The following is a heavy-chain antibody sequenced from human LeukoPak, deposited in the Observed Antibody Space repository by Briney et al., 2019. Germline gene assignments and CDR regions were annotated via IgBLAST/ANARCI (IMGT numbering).Heavy chain of an antibody. Sequence: GSLRLSCAASGFIFNKYWMSWVRQPPGKALEWIGEINHSGSTNYNPSLKSRVTISVDKSKNQFSLKLSSVTAADTAVYYCARVFPQEALGPFDYWGQGTLVTVSS. CDR3: ARVFPQEALGPFDY. D-gene: IGHD3-3*02. CDR1: GFIFNKYW. CDR2: INHSGST. V-gene: IGHV4-4*02. J-gene: IGHJ4*02.